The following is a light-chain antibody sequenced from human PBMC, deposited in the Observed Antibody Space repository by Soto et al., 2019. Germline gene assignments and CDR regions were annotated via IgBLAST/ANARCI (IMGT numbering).Light chain of an antibody. Sequence: EIVLTQSPGTLSLSPGERATLSCRASQSLSSSYLAWYQQKPGQAPRLLIYGASSRATGITDRFSGSGSGTDFTLTISRLEPEDFAVYYCQQYGSSTWTFGQGAKVEI. V-gene: IGKV3-20*01. CDR2: GAS. CDR3: QQYGSSTWT. J-gene: IGKJ1*01. CDR1: QSLSSSY.